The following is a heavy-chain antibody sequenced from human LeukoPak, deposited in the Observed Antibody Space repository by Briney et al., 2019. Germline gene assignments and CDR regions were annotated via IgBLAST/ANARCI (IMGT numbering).Heavy chain of an antibody. J-gene: IGHJ4*01. CDR2: ISPSGDIK. V-gene: IGHV3-23*01. Sequence: GGSLRLSCVASGFTFSRHGMNWVRQAPGKGLEWVSGISPSGDIKYYVDSVKGRFTMSRDNSKNMLFLVLSSLRVDDTAVYFCAKGQDFDSASSSDYWGHGTRVTVSS. CDR3: AKGQDFDSASSSDY. D-gene: IGHD3-22*01. CDR1: GFTFSRHG.